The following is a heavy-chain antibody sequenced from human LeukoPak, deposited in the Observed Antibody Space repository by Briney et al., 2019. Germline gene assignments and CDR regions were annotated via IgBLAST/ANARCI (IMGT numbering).Heavy chain of an antibody. Sequence: SETLSLTCTVSGGSISSSSYYWGWIRQPPGKGLEWIGSIYYSGSTYYNPSLKSRVTISVDTSKNQFSLKLSSVTAADTAVYYCARDLSGYYMWFDPWGQGTLVTVSS. D-gene: IGHD3-9*01. V-gene: IGHV4-39*07. CDR1: GGSISSSSYY. CDR3: ARDLSGYYMWFDP. J-gene: IGHJ5*02. CDR2: IYYSGST.